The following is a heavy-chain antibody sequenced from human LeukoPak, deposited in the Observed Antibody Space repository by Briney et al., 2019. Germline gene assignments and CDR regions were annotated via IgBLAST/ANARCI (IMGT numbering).Heavy chain of an antibody. V-gene: IGHV3-23*01. Sequence: GGSLRLSCAASGFTFSNYVMTWVRQAPGKGLEWVSGVTDRGATTYYAASVKGRFTISRDNSKYTLSLQMNSLRAEDTAVYYCARGGSSFPYWYFDLWGRGTLITVSS. CDR2: VTDRGATT. J-gene: IGHJ2*01. CDR3: ARGGSSFPYWYFDL. D-gene: IGHD6-6*01. CDR1: GFTFSNYV.